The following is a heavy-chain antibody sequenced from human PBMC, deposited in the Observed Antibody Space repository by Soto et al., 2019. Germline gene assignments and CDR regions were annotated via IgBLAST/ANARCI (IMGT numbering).Heavy chain of an antibody. CDR3: ARDLTIGGFFDP. J-gene: IGHJ5*02. CDR2: IHHSGIS. CDR1: GVSFTSYY. D-gene: IGHD3-10*01. V-gene: IGHV4-59*01. Sequence: SETLSLTCSVSGVSFTSYYWTWIRQAPGKGPEWIGYIHHSGISNYNPSLKSRVTMSVDTSKNQFFLKLTSVTAADTAVYYCARDLTIGGFFDPWGQGSLVTVSS.